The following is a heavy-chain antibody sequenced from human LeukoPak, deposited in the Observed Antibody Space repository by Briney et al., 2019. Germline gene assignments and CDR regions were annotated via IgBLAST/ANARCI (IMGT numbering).Heavy chain of an antibody. Sequence: PGGSLRLSCAASGFTFSSYAMSWVRQAPGKGLEWVSAISGSGGSTYYADSVKGRFTISRDNSKNTLYLQMNSLRAEDTAVYYCAKVEDLRMTTIFDYYYYGMDVWGQGTTVTVSS. V-gene: IGHV3-23*01. CDR2: ISGSGGST. J-gene: IGHJ6*02. CDR3: AKVEDLRMTTIFDYYYYGMDV. CDR1: GFTFSSYA. D-gene: IGHD5-24*01.